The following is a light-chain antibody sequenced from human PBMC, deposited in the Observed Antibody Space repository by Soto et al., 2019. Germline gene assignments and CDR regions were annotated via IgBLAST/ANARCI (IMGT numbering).Light chain of an antibody. V-gene: IGKV1-6*01. CDR2: AAS. Sequence: AIHVTQSPSSLSASVGDRVTITCRASQGISSYLAWYQQKPGKAPKLLIYAASTLQSGVPPRFSGSGSGTDFTLAISSLQPEDSATYYCLKDINYPWTFGQGTKVDIK. CDR3: LKDINYPWT. CDR1: QGISSY. J-gene: IGKJ1*01.